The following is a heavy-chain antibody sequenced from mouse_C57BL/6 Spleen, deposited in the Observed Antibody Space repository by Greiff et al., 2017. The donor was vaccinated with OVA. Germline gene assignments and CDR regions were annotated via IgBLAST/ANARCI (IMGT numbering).Heavy chain of an antibody. CDR3: ARGGDRAWFAY. Sequence: EVKLVESGGGLVKPGGSLKLSCAASGFTFSSYAMSWVRQTPEKRLEWVATISDGGSYTSYPDNVKGRFTISRDNAKNNLYLQMSHLKSEDTAMYYCARGGDRAWFAYWGQGTLVTVAA. J-gene: IGHJ3*01. CDR1: GFTFSSYA. CDR2: ISDGGSYT. V-gene: IGHV5-4*03. D-gene: IGHD3-3*01.